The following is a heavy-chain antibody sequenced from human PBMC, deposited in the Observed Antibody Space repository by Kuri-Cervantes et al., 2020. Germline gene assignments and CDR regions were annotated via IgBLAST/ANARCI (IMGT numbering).Heavy chain of an antibody. CDR1: GGSISSYY. CDR3: ARDSDGDYGKYYYYYGMDV. D-gene: IGHD4-17*01. V-gene: IGHV4-59*12. Sequence: ETLSLTCTVSGGSISSYYWSWIRQPPGKGLEWIGYIYYSGSTNYNPSLKSRVTISVDTSKNQFSLKLSSVTAADTAVYYCARDSDGDYGKYYYYYGMDVWGQGTTVTVSS. J-gene: IGHJ6*02. CDR2: IYYSGST.